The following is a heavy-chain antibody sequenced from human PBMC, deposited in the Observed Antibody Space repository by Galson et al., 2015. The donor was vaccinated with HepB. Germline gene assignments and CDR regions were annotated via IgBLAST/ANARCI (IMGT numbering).Heavy chain of an antibody. CDR1: GFTFSSYG. CDR2: IWYDGSNK. CDR3: ARDGGQWLVSYWYFDL. V-gene: IGHV3-33*01. D-gene: IGHD6-19*01. J-gene: IGHJ2*01. Sequence: SLRLSCAASGFTFSSYGMHWVRQAPGKGLEWVAAIWYDGSNKYYADSAKGRFTISRDNSKNTLYLQMNSLRAEDTAVYYCARDGGQWLVSYWYFDLWGRGTLVTVSS.